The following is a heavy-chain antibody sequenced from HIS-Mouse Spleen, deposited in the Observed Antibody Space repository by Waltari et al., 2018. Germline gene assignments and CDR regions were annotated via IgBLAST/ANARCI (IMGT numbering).Heavy chain of an antibody. CDR2: ISYDGSNK. Sequence: QVQLVESGGGVVQPGRSLRISCASPVLPFSSLGMHWVRQAPGKGLGWVAVISYDGSNKYYADSVKGRFTISRDNSKNTLYLQMNSLRAEDTAVYYCAKEDGSGWGRLGYWGQGTLVTVSS. D-gene: IGHD6-19*01. J-gene: IGHJ4*02. CDR1: VLPFSSLG. CDR3: AKEDGSGWGRLGY. V-gene: IGHV3-30*18.